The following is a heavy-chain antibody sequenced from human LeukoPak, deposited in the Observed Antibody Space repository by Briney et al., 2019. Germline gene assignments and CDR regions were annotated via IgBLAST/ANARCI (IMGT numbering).Heavy chain of an antibody. V-gene: IGHV3-11*01. J-gene: IGHJ6*02. CDR1: GFTFSDYY. Sequence: GGSLRLSCAASGFTFSDYYMSWIRQAPGKGLEWVSYISSSGSTIYYADSVKGRFTISRDNAKNSLYLQMNSLRAEDTAVYYCAREQWPYGDHYYGMDVWGQGTTVTVSS. CDR2: ISSSGSTI. CDR3: AREQWPYGDHYYGMDV. D-gene: IGHD6-19*01.